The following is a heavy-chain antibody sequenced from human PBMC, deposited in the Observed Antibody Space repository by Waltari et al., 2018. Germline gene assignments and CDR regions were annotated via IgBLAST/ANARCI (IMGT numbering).Heavy chain of an antibody. Sequence: GAYAMSWFRQAPGKGLEWVGFIRSKAYGGTTEYAASVKGRFTISRDDSKSIAYLQMNSLKTEDTAVYYCTREGFSYGYWFDPWGQGTLVTVSS. V-gene: IGHV3-49*03. D-gene: IGHD5-18*01. CDR2: IRSKAYGGTT. CDR1: GAYA. J-gene: IGHJ5*02. CDR3: TREGFSYGYWFDP.